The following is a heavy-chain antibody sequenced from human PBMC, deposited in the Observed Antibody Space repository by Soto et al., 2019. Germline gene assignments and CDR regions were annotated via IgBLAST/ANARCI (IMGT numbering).Heavy chain of an antibody. Sequence: QVQLQESGPGLVKPSQTLSLTCTVSGGSISSGGYYWSWIRQHPGKGLEWIGYIYYSGSTYYNPSLKSRVTISVDTSKNQFSLKLSSVTAADTAVYYCARERGYDYVWGSYRYTGGVDYWGQGTLVTVSS. CDR1: GGSISSGGYY. CDR2: IYYSGST. J-gene: IGHJ4*02. D-gene: IGHD3-16*02. V-gene: IGHV4-31*03. CDR3: ARERGYDYVWGSYRYTGGVDY.